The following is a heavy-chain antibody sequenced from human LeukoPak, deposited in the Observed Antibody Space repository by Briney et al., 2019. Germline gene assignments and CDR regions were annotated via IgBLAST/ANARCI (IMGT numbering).Heavy chain of an antibody. CDR1: GFTFSSYS. Sequence: PGGSLRLSCAASGFTFSSYSMNWVRQAPGKGPEWVSYISSSSSTIYYADSVKGRFTISRDNAKNSMYLQMNSLRAEDSTVYYCARDRLSGSYIDYWGQGTLVTVSS. CDR3: ARDRLSGSYIDY. CDR2: ISSSSSTI. V-gene: IGHV3-48*01. J-gene: IGHJ4*02. D-gene: IGHD1-26*01.